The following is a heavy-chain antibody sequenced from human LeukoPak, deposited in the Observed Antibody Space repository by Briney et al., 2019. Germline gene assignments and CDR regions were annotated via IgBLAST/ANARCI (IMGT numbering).Heavy chain of an antibody. V-gene: IGHV4-39*07. CDR1: GDSVSSDSHY. J-gene: IGHJ4*02. D-gene: IGHD1-1*01. CDR3: ARGPLDKGGFDF. CDR2: FSYSGTT. Sequence: SETLSLSCTVSGDSVSSDSHYWAWIRQPPGKGLEWFGSFSYSGTTYLNPSLKSRITVSVDTFTDQFSLKLNSMTAADTAVYFCARGPLDKGGFDFWGQGTLVGVST.